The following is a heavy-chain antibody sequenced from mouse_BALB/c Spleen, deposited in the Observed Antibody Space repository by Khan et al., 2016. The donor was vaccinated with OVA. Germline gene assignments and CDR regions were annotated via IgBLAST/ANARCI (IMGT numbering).Heavy chain of an antibody. CDR1: GYTFTDYY. V-gene: IGHV1-77*01. CDR3: ARRNYFGYTFAY. CDR2: ISPGSGDT. Sequence: QVQLQQSGAELARPGASVKLSCKASGYTFTDYYINWVKQRTGQGLEWIGEISPGSGDTYYNERFKGKATLTADKSSSTAYMQLISLTSEVSAVYFCARRNYFGYTFAYWGQGTLVTVSA. D-gene: IGHD1-2*01. J-gene: IGHJ3*01.